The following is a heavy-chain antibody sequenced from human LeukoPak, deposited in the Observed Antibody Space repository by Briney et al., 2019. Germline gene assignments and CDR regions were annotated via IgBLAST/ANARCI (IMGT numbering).Heavy chain of an antibody. Sequence: SVKVSCKASGGTFSSFALIWVRQAPGQGLEWMGGIIPRSATAKYAQRFQGRVTITADESTSTAYMELSSLRSEDTAVYYCARSTRIAVAGTDYWGQGTLVTVSS. CDR2: IIPRSATA. J-gene: IGHJ4*02. V-gene: IGHV1-69*13. CDR3: ARSTRIAVAGTDY. CDR1: GGTFSSFA. D-gene: IGHD6-19*01.